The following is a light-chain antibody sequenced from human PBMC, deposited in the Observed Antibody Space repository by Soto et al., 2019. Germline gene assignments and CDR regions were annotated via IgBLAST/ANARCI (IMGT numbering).Light chain of an antibody. J-gene: IGLJ1*01. CDR3: NSYATCITFV. Sequence: SALTQAASVSGSPGQAITVSCSGTSSDIGAHNFVSWYQQHPGKAPKLIIYEVINRPSGVSDRFSGSKSGNTASLTISELRSEHEADYCCNSYATCITFVFGSGSKIT. V-gene: IGLV2-14*03. CDR1: SSDIGAHNF. CDR2: EVI.